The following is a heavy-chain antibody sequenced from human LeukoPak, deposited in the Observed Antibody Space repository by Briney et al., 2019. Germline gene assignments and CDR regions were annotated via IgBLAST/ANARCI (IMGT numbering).Heavy chain of an antibody. CDR2: ISSSSSYI. CDR1: GFTFNSYS. Sequence: GGSLRLSCAAPGFTFNSYSMNWVRQAPGKGLEWVSSISSSSSYIYYADSVKGRFTISRDNAKNSLYLQMNSLRAEDTAVYYCARDIPEGYYYDSSGYYQFDYWGQGTLVTVSS. J-gene: IGHJ4*02. CDR3: ARDIPEGYYYDSSGYYQFDY. V-gene: IGHV3-21*01. D-gene: IGHD3-22*01.